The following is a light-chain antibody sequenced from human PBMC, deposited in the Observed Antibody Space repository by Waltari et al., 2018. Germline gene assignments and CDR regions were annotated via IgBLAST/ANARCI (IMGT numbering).Light chain of an antibody. V-gene: IGLV7-46*01. CDR2: ETS. CDR3: MVSNVGAQWK. Sequence: QAVVTQEPAMTVSPGGTVTLTGGPSTGAVTSGHHPYWVQQKPGQAPRTLIYETSNKHSWTPDRFSGSLLGDKAALTLSSAQPEDEADYYCMVSNVGAQWKFGGGTKLTV. CDR1: TGAVTSGHH. J-gene: IGLJ3*02.